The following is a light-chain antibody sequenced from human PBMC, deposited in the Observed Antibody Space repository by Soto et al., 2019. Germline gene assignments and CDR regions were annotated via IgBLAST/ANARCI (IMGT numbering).Light chain of an antibody. Sequence: EIVLTQSPGTLSLSPGERVALSCRASQTIASNYLAWYQQKAGQAPRLLIYGASIRATGIPDRFSGSGSGTDFTLTISRLEPEDFAVYYCQQYGNSPQTFGQGTKVDIK. J-gene: IGKJ1*01. CDR3: QQYGNSPQT. CDR2: GAS. CDR1: QTIASNY. V-gene: IGKV3-20*01.